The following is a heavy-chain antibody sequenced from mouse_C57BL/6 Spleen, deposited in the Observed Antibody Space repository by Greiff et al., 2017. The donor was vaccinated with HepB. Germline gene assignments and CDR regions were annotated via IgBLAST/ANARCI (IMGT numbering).Heavy chain of an antibody. CDR3: ARGDHYGSSYDYAMDY. CDR1: GFTFSSYA. V-gene: IGHV5-4*01. D-gene: IGHD1-1*01. J-gene: IGHJ4*01. Sequence: EVQLVESGGGLVKPGGSLKLSCAASGFTFSSYAMSWVRQTPEKRLEWVATISDGGSYTYYPDNVKGRFTISRDNAKNNLYLQMSHLKSEDTAMYYCARGDHYGSSYDYAMDYWGQGTSVTVSS. CDR2: ISDGGSYT.